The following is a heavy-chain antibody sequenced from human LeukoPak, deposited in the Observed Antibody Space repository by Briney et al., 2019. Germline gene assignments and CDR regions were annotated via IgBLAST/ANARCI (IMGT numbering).Heavy chain of an antibody. Sequence: GGSLRLSCAASGFTFSSYGMHWVRQAPGKGLEWVAVISYDGSNKYYADSVKGRFTISRDNSKNTLYQQMNSLRAEDTAVYYCAKDEKLEEWELLRPDWFDPWGQGTLVTVSS. CDR1: GFTFSSYG. CDR3: AKDEKLEEWELLRPDWFDP. J-gene: IGHJ5*02. CDR2: ISYDGSNK. D-gene: IGHD1-26*01. V-gene: IGHV3-30*18.